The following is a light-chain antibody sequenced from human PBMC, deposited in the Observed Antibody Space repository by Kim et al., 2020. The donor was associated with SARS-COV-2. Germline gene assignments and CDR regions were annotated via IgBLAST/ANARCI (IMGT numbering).Light chain of an antibody. CDR2: GKN. CDR1: SLRSYY. V-gene: IGLV3-19*01. CDR3: NSRDSSGNHLGV. Sequence: SSELTQDPAVSVALGQTVRITCQGDSLRSYYASWYQQKPGQAPVLVIYGKNNRPSGIPDRFSGPSSGNTASLTITGAQAEDEADYYCNSRDSSGNHLGVF. J-gene: IGLJ1*01.